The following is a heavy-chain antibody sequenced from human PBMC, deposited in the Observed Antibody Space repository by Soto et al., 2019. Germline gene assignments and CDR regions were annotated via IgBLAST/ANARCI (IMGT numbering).Heavy chain of an antibody. Sequence: GASVKVSCKASEYTFTTYTIHWVRQAPGQGLEWMGWINAGNGNTKYSQKFQGRVTITRDTSARTVYMELSSLRSEDTAVYYCARVNSVYDKWYFDYWGLGTPVTVSS. CDR3: ARVNSVYDKWYFDY. V-gene: IGHV1-3*01. CDR1: EYTFTTYT. CDR2: INAGNGNT. J-gene: IGHJ4*02. D-gene: IGHD5-12*01.